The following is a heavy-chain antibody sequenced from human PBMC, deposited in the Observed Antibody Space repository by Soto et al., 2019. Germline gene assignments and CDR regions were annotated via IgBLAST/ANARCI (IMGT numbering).Heavy chain of an antibody. CDR1: GGSMIAYY. D-gene: IGHD6-13*01. V-gene: IGHV4-59*01. CDR3: ARVRGTAGKRYFDY. CDR2: TYYSGST. J-gene: IGHJ4*02. Sequence: SETLSLTCTVSGGSMIAYYWNWMRQPPVKGLQWIGYTYYSGSTTYNPSLKSRVTISVDSSKNQFSLKLDSVTPADTAVYYCARVRGTAGKRYFDYWGPGTLVTVSS.